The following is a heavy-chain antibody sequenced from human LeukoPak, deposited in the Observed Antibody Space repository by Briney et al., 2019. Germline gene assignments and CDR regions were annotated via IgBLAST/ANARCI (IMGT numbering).Heavy chain of an antibody. CDR1: GGSISSYY. V-gene: IGHV4-59*12. J-gene: IGHJ4*02. Sequence: PSETLSLTCTVSGGSISSYYWSWIRQPPGKGLEWIGYIYYSGSTNYNPSLKSRVTISVDTSKNQFSLKLSSVTAADTAVYYCARKNYYDSSGYYYRRGSFDYWGQGTLVTVSS. CDR3: ARKNYYDSSGYYYRRGSFDY. D-gene: IGHD3-22*01. CDR2: IYYSGST.